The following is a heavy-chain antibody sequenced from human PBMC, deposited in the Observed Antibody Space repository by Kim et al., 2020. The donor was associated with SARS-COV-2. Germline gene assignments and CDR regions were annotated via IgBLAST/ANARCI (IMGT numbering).Heavy chain of an antibody. J-gene: IGHJ4*02. CDR3: AKEAYYYGSGSFDY. CDR1: GFTFSDYY. Sequence: GGSLRLSCAASGFTFSDYYMSWIRQAPGKGLEWVSYISSSSSYTNYADSVQGRFTIYRDNPENSLYLQMNSLRAEDTAVYYCAKEAYYYGSGSFDYWGQGTLVTVSS. D-gene: IGHD3-10*01. V-gene: IGHV3-11*06. CDR2: ISSSSSYT.